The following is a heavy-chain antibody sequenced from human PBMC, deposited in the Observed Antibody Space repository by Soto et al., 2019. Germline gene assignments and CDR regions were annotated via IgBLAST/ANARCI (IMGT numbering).Heavy chain of an antibody. CDR3: AKTATYFDDSHNTGSSSEDY. D-gene: IGHD1-26*01. CDR2: ISHDAKKK. J-gene: IGHJ4*01. V-gene: IGHV3-30*02. Sequence: GGSLGPACTVSGLPLSEVGLHSGRRIAGKGLKRVAIISHDAKKKLYGDSVNGRFTVSRDNSRNTLYLQMTSLGSADTALYFCAKTATYFDDSHNTGSSSEDYWGRGTMVTVSS. CDR1: GLPLSEVG.